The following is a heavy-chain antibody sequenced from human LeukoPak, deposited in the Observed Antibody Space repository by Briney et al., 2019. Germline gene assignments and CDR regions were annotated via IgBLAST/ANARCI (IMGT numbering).Heavy chain of an antibody. D-gene: IGHD6-13*01. CDR3: ARAKKVGVAAAGNLRY. CDR1: GFTFSSYS. V-gene: IGHV3-21*01. J-gene: IGHJ4*02. CDR2: ISSSSSYI. Sequence: GGSLRLSCAASGFTFSSYSMNWVRQAPGKGLEWVSSISSSSSYIYYADSVKGRFTISRDNAKNSLYLQMNSLRAEDTAVYYCARAKKVGVAAAGNLRYWGQGTLVTVSS.